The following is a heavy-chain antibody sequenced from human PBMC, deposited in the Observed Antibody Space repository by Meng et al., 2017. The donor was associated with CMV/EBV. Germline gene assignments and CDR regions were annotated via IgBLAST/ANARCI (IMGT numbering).Heavy chain of an antibody. V-gene: IGHV1-46*01. J-gene: IGHJ5*02. CDR3: AVVPAAPSGRLDP. Sequence: KASGYTFTSYYMHWVRQAPGQGLEWMGIINPSGGSTSYAQKFQGRVTMTRDTSTSTVYMELSSLRSEDTAVYYCAVVPAAPSGRLDPWGQGTLVTVSS. CDR2: INPSGGST. CDR1: GYTFTSYY. D-gene: IGHD2-2*01.